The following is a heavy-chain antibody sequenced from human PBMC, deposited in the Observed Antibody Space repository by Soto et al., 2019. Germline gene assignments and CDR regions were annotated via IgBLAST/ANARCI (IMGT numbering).Heavy chain of an antibody. D-gene: IGHD2-21*01. V-gene: IGHV3-15*07. CDR3: TADVPTYIPQVDF. J-gene: IGHJ4*02. CDR2: IKSKRDGETT. CDR1: GFTFSDAW. Sequence: GGSLRLSCAASGFTFSDAWFNWVRQAPGKGLEWVCRIKSKRDGETTDCAAPVKDRFSISRDDLRNIVHLQMNKLRTDDTAVYFCTADVPTYIPQVDFWGQGIMVTVS.